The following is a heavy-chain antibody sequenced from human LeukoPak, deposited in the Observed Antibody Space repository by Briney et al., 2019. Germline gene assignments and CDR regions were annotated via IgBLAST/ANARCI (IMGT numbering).Heavy chain of an antibody. CDR3: AKGGPSSNYYFHY. CDR2: ISIGGDP. CDR1: EFTFSSYD. Sequence: GGSLRLSCAASEFTFSSYDMSWVRQAPGKGLEWVSSISIGGDPFYADSVKGRFTISRDNSKNTLYLHMHSLRGGDTAVYYCAKGGPSSNYYFHYWGQGTLVAVSS. D-gene: IGHD6-6*01. V-gene: IGHV3-23*01. J-gene: IGHJ4*02.